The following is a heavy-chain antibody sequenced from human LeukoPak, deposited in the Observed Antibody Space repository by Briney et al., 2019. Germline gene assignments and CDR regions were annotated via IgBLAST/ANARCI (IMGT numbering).Heavy chain of an antibody. CDR2: ISAYNGNT. J-gene: IGHJ6*03. D-gene: IGHD3-3*01. CDR1: GYTFTSYG. Sequence: ASVKVSCKASGYTFTSYGISWVRQAPGQGLEWMGWISAYNGNTNYAQKLQGRVTMTTDTSTSTAYMELRGLRSDDTAVYYCARDGQTYYDFWSGHHYYMDVWGKGTTVTVSS. V-gene: IGHV1-18*01. CDR3: ARDGQTYYDFWSGHHYYMDV.